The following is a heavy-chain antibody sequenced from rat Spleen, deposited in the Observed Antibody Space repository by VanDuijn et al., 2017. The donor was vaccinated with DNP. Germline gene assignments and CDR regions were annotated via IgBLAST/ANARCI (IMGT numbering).Heavy chain of an antibody. CDR3: TTAGAWYFDY. J-gene: IGHJ2*01. V-gene: IGHV5-20*01. D-gene: IGHD1-11*01. CDR1: GFTFSDYY. CDR2: IHYDGGTT. Sequence: EVQLVESGGDLVQPGRSLKLFCAASGFTFSDYYMAWVRQAPTKGLEWVAYIHYDGGTTYYRDSVKGRFTISRDNAKSSLYLQMDSLRSEDTATYYCTTAGAWYFDYWGQGVMVTVSS.